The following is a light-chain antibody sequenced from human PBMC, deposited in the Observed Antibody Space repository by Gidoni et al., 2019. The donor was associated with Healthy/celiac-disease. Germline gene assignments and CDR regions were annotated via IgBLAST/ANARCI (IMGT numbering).Light chain of an antibody. CDR1: QSISSY. Sequence: SQMAQSPSSLSASVGDRVTITCRASQSISSYLNWYQQKPGKAPKLLIYAASSLQSGVPARFSGSGSGTDFTLTISSVQPEDFATYYCQQSYSTPRTFXQXTKVEIK. CDR3: QQSYSTPRT. V-gene: IGKV1-39*01. CDR2: AAS. J-gene: IGKJ1*01.